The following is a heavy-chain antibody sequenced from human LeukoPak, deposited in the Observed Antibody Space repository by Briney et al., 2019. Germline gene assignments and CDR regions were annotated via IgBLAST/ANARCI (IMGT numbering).Heavy chain of an antibody. D-gene: IGHD6-13*01. J-gene: IGHJ5*02. CDR1: GFPFSGYA. CDR2: IRHDGSYR. CDR3: ARGITAVVDNWFDP. V-gene: IGHV3-30*02. Sequence: GGSLRLSCAASGFPFSGYAIHGVRQAPGKGLEWGAFIRHDGSYRYYADPVKGRFTISRDNSKNTMYLQMNSLRAEDTAVYYCARGITAVVDNWFDPWGQGTLVTVSS.